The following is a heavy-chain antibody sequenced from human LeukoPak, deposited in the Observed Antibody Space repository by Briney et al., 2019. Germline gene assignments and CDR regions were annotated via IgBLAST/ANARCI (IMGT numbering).Heavy chain of an antibody. V-gene: IGHV3-23*01. CDR1: GFTFSSYA. J-gene: IGHJ4*02. CDR3: AKGPFTYDFWSGYYGY. Sequence: PGGSLRLSCAASGFTFSSYAMSWVRQAPGKGLEWVSAISGSGGSTYYADSVKGRFTISRDNSKNTLYLQMNSLRAEDTAVYYCAKGPFTYDFWSGYYGYWGQGTLVTVSS. D-gene: IGHD3-3*01. CDR2: ISGSGGST.